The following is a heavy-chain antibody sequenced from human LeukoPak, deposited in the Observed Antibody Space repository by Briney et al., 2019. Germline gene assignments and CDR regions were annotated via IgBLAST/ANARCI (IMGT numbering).Heavy chain of an antibody. V-gene: IGHV3-23*01. Sequence: GGSLRLSCAASGFTFSSYAMSWVRQAPGKGLEWVSAISGSGGSTYYADSVKGRFTISRDNSKNTLYLQMNSLRAEDTAVYYCAKDSVVVVTAIVTYWGQGTLVTVSS. CDR1: GFTFSSYA. J-gene: IGHJ4*02. CDR2: ISGSGGST. D-gene: IGHD2-21*02. CDR3: AKDSVVVVTAIVTY.